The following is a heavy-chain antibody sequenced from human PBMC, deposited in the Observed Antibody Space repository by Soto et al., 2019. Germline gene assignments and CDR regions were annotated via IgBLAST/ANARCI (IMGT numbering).Heavy chain of an antibody. CDR2: IYHSGST. D-gene: IGHD3-16*01. Sequence: SETLSLTCAVSGGSISSGGYSWSWIRQPPGEGLEWIGYIYHSGSTYYNPSLKSRVTISVDRSKNQFSLKLSSVTAADTAVYYCARGPPFHWGQGTLVTVS. CDR1: GGSISSGGYS. J-gene: IGHJ4*02. CDR3: ARGPPFH. V-gene: IGHV4-30-2*01.